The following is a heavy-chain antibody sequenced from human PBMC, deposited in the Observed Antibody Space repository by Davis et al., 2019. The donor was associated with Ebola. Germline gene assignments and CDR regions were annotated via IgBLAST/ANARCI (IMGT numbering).Heavy chain of an antibody. D-gene: IGHD3-3*01. CDR2: INPSGGYA. CDR1: GYTFTTYY. Sequence: ASVKVSCKASGYTFTTYYMHWVRQSPGQGLEWMGIINPSGGYASYADKFQGRITMPSDTSTTTVYMELSRLRSEETAFYYCARAQPRVVTPFDYWGQGTLVTVSS. V-gene: IGHV1-46*01. CDR3: ARAQPRVVTPFDY. J-gene: IGHJ4*02.